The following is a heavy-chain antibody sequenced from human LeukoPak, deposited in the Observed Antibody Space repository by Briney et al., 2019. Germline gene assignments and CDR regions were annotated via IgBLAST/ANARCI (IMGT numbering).Heavy chain of an antibody. CDR2: ISAYNGNT. D-gene: IGHD3-22*01. CDR3: ARSTYYYDSSGYRAEYFQH. Sequence: ASVKVSCKASGYTFTSYDINWVRQAPGQGLEWMGWISAYNGNTNYAQKLQGRVTMTTDTSTSTAYMELRSLRSDDTAVYYCARSTYYYDSSGYRAEYFQHWGQGTLVTVSS. V-gene: IGHV1-18*01. CDR1: GYTFTSYD. J-gene: IGHJ1*01.